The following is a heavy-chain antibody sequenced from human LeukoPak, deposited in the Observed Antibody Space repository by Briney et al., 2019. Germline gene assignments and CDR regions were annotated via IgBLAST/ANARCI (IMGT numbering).Heavy chain of an antibody. D-gene: IGHD3-22*01. J-gene: IGHJ6*02. Sequence: SETLSLTCTASGGSISSYYWSWIRQPPGKGLEWIGYIYYSGSTNYNPSLKSRVTISVDTSKNQFSLKLSSVTAADTAVYYCAREGIAAAPYYYDSSGRGMDVWGQGTTVTVSS. CDR1: GGSISSYY. CDR3: AREGIAAAPYYYDSSGRGMDV. CDR2: IYYSGST. V-gene: IGHV4-59*01.